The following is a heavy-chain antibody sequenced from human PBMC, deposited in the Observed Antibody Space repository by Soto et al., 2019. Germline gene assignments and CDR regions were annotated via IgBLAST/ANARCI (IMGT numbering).Heavy chain of an antibody. Sequence: QVQLVQSGAEAKKPGASVKVSCKASGYTFTRNAIHWVRQAPGQRPEWIGKIDSGNGTTKYSEKFQGGVTITRATSASAAYMELSTLRSEDSSIYYCARSEKDYSRFDYWGQGTLVTVSS. D-gene: IGHD2-21*01. V-gene: IGHV1-3*01. CDR3: ARSEKDYSRFDY. CDR1: GYTFTRNA. CDR2: IDSGNGTT. J-gene: IGHJ4*02.